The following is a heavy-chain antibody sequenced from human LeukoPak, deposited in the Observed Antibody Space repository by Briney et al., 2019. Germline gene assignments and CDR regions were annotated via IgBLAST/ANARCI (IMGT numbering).Heavy chain of an antibody. J-gene: IGHJ4*02. CDR3: AREGLVGASSI. CDR1: GYTFTSYY. V-gene: IGHV1-46*01. CDR2: INPSGGST. D-gene: IGHD1-26*01. Sequence: GATVKVSCKASGYTFTSYYMHWVRQAPGQGLEWMGIINPSGGSTSYAQKFQGRVTMTRDTSTSTVYMELSSLRSEDTAVYYCAREGLVGASSIWGQGTLVTVSS.